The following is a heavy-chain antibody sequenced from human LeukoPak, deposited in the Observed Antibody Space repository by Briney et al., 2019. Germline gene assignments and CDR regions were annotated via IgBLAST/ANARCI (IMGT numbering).Heavy chain of an antibody. Sequence: SQTLSLTCAISGDSVSSNSAAWNWIRQSPSRGLEWLGRIYYRSKWSNDYAVSVKSRITINPDTSKNQFSLKLSSVTAADTAVYYCARDPSYSSSWNWFDPWGQGTLVTVSS. CDR2: IYYRSKWSN. V-gene: IGHV6-1*01. CDR1: GDSVSSNSAA. CDR3: ARDPSYSSSWNWFDP. D-gene: IGHD6-13*01. J-gene: IGHJ5*02.